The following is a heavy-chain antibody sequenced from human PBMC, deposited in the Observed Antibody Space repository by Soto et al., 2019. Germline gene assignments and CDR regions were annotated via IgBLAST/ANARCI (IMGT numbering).Heavy chain of an antibody. J-gene: IGHJ4*02. V-gene: IGHV2-5*02. CDR2: IYWDDDK. Sequence: QITLKESGPPLVKPTQTLTLTCSLSGFSVSSNGXXVXXXXXXXXXALEWLALIYWDDDKKYNPSLKSRLTITKDTSENQXXLXXXXXXPXXXXXXXXXXXXXXXXXXXXFDXWGQGTLVTVSS. CDR1: GFSVSSNGXX. CDR3: XXXXXXXXXXXXFDX.